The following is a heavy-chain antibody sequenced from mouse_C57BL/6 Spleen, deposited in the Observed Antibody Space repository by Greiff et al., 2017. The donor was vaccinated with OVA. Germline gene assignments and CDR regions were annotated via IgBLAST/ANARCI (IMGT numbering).Heavy chain of an antibody. V-gene: IGHV1-59*01. CDR2: IDPSDSYT. J-gene: IGHJ2*01. CDR3: ARSLGQGD. Sequence: QVQLQQPGAELVRPGTSVKLSCKASGYTFTSYWMHWVKQRPGQGLEWIGVIDPSDSYTNYNQKFKGKATLTVDTSSSTAYMQLSSLTAEDSAVYYCARSLGQGDWGKGTTLTVSS. D-gene: IGHD4-1*01. CDR1: GYTFTSYW.